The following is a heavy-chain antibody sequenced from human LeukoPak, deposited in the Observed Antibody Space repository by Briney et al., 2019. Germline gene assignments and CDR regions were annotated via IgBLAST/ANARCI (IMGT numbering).Heavy chain of an antibody. CDR3: ARLVWLGESPGSWFDS. Sequence: SETLSLTCSVSGGSITSHFWSWVRQPPGKGLEWIGYIHYSGSTNYNPSLKSRVTISPDTSKNQLFLKLNSVTAADTAVYYCARLVWLGESPGSWFDSWGQGTLVTVSS. CDR1: GGSITSHF. CDR2: IHYSGST. J-gene: IGHJ5*01. V-gene: IGHV4-59*11. D-gene: IGHD3-10*01.